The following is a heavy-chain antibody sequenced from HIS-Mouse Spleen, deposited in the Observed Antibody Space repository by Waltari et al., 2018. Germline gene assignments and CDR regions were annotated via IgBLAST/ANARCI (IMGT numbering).Heavy chain of an antibody. D-gene: IGHD6-13*01. CDR3: AREIPYSSSWYDWYFDL. CDR2: IYYSGST. J-gene: IGHJ2*01. Sequence: QLQLQESGPGLVKPSETLSLTCTVPGGPTSSSSSYWGWIRPPPGKGLEWIGSIYYSGSTYYNPSLKSRVTISVDTSKNQFSLKLSSVTAADTAVYYCAREIPYSSSWYDWYFDLWGRGTLVTVSS. CDR1: GGPTSSSSSY. V-gene: IGHV4-39*07.